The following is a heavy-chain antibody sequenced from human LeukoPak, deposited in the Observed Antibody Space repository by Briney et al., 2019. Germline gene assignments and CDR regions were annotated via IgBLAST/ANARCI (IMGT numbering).Heavy chain of an antibody. J-gene: IGHJ6*03. V-gene: IGHV4-34*01. CDR3: ASTMVRGVKYYYYYMDV. Sequence: SETLSLTCAVYGGSFSGYYWSWIRQPPGKGLEWIGEINHSGSTNYNSSLKSRVTISVDTSKNQFSLKLSSVTAADTAVYYCASTMVRGVKYYYYYMDVWGKGTTVTISS. D-gene: IGHD3-10*01. CDR2: INHSGST. CDR1: GGSFSGYY.